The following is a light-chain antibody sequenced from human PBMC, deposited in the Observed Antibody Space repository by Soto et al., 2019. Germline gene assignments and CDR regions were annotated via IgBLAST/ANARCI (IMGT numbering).Light chain of an antibody. J-gene: IGLJ1*01. CDR1: RSDVGGYNF. CDR2: EVT. CDR3: RSYVSSRTYV. V-gene: IGLV2-14*01. Sequence: QSALTQPASVSGSPGQSITISCTGTRSDVGGYNFVSWFQQHPGKAPKLIIYEVTNRPSGISNRFSGSKSGNTASLTISGRQAEDEADYYCRSYVSSRTYVFGTGTKLTVL.